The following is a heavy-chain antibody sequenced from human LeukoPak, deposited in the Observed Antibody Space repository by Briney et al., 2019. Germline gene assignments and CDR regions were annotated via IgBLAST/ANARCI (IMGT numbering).Heavy chain of an antibody. J-gene: IGHJ4*02. D-gene: IGHD3-22*01. Sequence: PGGSQRLSCTASGFTFSGYSMNWIRQAPGKGLEWVSSFGTRSTSIYHAGSVKGRFAISRDNAKNSLYLQMNSLRAEDTAVYYCAREVSEGFDFWGQGTLVTVSS. CDR1: GFTFSGYS. V-gene: IGHV3-21*01. CDR3: AREVSEGFDF. CDR2: FGTRSTSI.